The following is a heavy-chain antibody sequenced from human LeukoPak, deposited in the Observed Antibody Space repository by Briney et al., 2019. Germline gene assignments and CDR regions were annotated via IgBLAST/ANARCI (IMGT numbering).Heavy chain of an antibody. Sequence: GGSLRLSRAASGFIFSNCCVTWVRQAPGKALEWVSSISGSGDSKYYADSVKGRLTISRYNSKNTLYLRMNSLRVEDTAIYSCAKYGAPGWSGYLDYWGQGTLVTVSS. CDR2: ISGSGDSK. D-gene: IGHD4/OR15-4a*01. CDR1: GFIFSNCC. CDR3: AKYGAPGWSGYLDY. J-gene: IGHJ4*02. V-gene: IGHV3-23*01.